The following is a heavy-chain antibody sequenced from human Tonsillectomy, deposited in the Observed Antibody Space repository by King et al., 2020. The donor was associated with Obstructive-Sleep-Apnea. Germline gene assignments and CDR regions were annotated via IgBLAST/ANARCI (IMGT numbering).Heavy chain of an antibody. J-gene: IGHJ4*02. Sequence: VQLVESGGGVVQPGRSLRLSCAASGFTFSSYGMHWVRQAPGKGLEGVAFIRYDGSNKYYADSVKGRFTISRDNSKNTLYLQMNSLRAEDTAVYYCAKAAPSDYWGQGTLVTVSS. CDR1: GFTFSSYG. CDR2: IRYDGSNK. CDR3: AKAAPSDY. V-gene: IGHV3-30*02.